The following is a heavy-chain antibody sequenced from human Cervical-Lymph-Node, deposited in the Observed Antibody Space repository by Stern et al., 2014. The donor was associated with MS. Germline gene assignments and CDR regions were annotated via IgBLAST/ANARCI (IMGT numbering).Heavy chain of an antibody. CDR1: GYSFSNTW. D-gene: IGHD3-10*01. V-gene: IGHV5-51*01. J-gene: IGHJ3*01. CDR2: IYPEDTDT. Sequence: ELQLVQSGGEVKKAGESLKISCKGSGYSFSNTWIAWVRQMPGKGLEWMGFIYPEDTDTRYSPSFQDHFSISADTSISTTCLHWGSLKASDTAMYFCARPLRVINNAFDAWGQGTMVTVYS. CDR3: ARPLRVINNAFDA.